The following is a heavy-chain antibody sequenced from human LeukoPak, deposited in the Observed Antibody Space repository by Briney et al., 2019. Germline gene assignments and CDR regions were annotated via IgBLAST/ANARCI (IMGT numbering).Heavy chain of an antibody. Sequence: GASVKVSCKASGYSFTSYDINWVRQASGQGLEWMGWINPNSGGTNYAQKFQGRVTMTRDTSISTAYMELSRLRSDDTAMYYCARDPLRGYPQFDYWGQGTLVTVSS. V-gene: IGHV1-2*02. CDR3: ARDPLRGYPQFDY. CDR2: INPNSGGT. CDR1: GYSFTSYD. J-gene: IGHJ4*02. D-gene: IGHD2-15*01.